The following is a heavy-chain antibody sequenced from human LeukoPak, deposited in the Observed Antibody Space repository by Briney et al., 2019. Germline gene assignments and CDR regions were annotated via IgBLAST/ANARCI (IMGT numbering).Heavy chain of an antibody. J-gene: IGHJ4*02. CDR1: GGSFSGYY. Sequence: SETLPLTCAVYGGSFSGYYWSWIRQPPGKGLEWIGEINHSGSTNYNPSLKSRVTISVDTSKNQFSLKLSSVTAADTAVYYCARGRMVRGVYSDYWGQGTLVTVSS. CDR2: INHSGST. V-gene: IGHV4-34*01. D-gene: IGHD3-10*01. CDR3: ARGRMVRGVYSDY.